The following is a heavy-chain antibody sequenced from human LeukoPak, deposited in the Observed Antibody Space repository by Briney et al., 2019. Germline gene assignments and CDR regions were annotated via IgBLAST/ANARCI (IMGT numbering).Heavy chain of an antibody. CDR1: GFTVSSNY. Sequence: PGGSLRLSCAASGFTVSSNYTSWVRQAPGKGLEGVSVIYSGGSTYYADSVKGRFTISRDNSKNTLYLQMNSLRAEDTAVYYCARDYYDSSGAGSLWGQGTLVTVSS. V-gene: IGHV3-66*02. CDR2: IYSGGST. D-gene: IGHD3-22*01. J-gene: IGHJ4*02. CDR3: ARDYYDSSGAGSL.